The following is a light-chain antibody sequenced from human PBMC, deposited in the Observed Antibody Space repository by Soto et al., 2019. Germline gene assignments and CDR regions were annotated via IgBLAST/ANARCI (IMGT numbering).Light chain of an antibody. CDR3: QQYGSSLET. Sequence: IVLTQSPATLSLSPGERATLSCRASQSVSSYLAWYQQKHGQAPRLLIYDASNRATGIPARFSGSGSGTDLTITISRLEPEDGEVYECQQYGSSLETFGQGTKVDIK. J-gene: IGKJ1*01. CDR2: DAS. V-gene: IGKV3-11*01. CDR1: QSVSSY.